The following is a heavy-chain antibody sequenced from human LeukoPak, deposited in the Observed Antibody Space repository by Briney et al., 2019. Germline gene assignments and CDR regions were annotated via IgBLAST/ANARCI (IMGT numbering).Heavy chain of an antibody. Sequence: PSETLSLTCTVSGGSISSYYWSWIRQPAGKGLEWIGRIYTSGSTNYNPSLKSRVTMSVDTSKNQFSLKLSSVTAADTAVYYCARGRYDFWGVNWYYMDVWGKGTTVTVSS. J-gene: IGHJ6*03. V-gene: IGHV4-4*07. CDR3: ARGRYDFWGVNWYYMDV. D-gene: IGHD3-3*01. CDR1: GGSISSYY. CDR2: IYTSGST.